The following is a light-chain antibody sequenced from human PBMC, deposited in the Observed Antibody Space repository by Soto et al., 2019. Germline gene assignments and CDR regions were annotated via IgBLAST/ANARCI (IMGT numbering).Light chain of an antibody. Sequence: EIVMTQSPGTLTVSPGERATLSCRASQSIKSDLAWYQQKPGQAPRLLIYAASTRATGIPARFSGSGSGTEFTLTISSLQSEDVAVNYCHQYNKWPPYTLGQGTRLEI. V-gene: IGKV3-15*01. CDR3: HQYNKWPPYT. CDR1: QSIKSD. J-gene: IGKJ2*01. CDR2: AAS.